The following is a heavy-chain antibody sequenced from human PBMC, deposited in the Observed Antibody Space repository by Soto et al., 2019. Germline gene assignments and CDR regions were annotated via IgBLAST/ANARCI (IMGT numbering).Heavy chain of an antibody. D-gene: IGHD3-3*01. CDR3: ARGFYDFWSGYWPDWFDP. V-gene: IGHV1-2*02. J-gene: IGHJ5*02. Sequence: GASLKVSCKASGYTFTGYYMHWVRQAPGQGLEWMGWINPNSGGTNYAQKFQGRVTMTRDTSISTAYMELSRLRSDDTAVYYCARGFYDFWSGYWPDWFDPWGQGTLVTVSS. CDR2: INPNSGGT. CDR1: GYTFTGYY.